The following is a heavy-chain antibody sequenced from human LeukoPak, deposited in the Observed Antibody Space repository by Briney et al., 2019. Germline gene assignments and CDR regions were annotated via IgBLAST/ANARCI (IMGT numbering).Heavy chain of an antibody. D-gene: IGHD3-10*02. V-gene: IGHV3-21*01. CDR3: AELGITMIGGV. CDR2: ISSSSSYI. J-gene: IGHJ6*04. Sequence: GGSLRLSCAASGFTFTTYWMSWVRQAPGKGLEWVSSISSSSSYIYYADSVKGRFTISRDNSKNTLYLQMNSLRAEDTAVYYCAELGITMIGGVWGKGTTVTISS. CDR1: GFTFTTYW.